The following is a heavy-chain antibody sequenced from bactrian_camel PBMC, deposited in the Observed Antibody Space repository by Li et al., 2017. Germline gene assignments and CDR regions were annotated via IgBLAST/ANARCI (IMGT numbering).Heavy chain of an antibody. J-gene: IGHJ4*01. D-gene: IGHD8*01. CDR2: VDSDGEI. Sequence: VQLVESGGGSVQAGGSLTLSCVLSGHRNNPYCMGWFRQAPGKDNEAIVAVDSDGEISYAQSVKGRFTVSEDSGKNTLYLQMNSLQPEDTAMYRCALERGCTIISGGWGSINHWGQGTQVTVS. CDR1: GHRNNPYC. CDR3: ALERGCTIISGGWGSINH. V-gene: IGHV3S57*01.